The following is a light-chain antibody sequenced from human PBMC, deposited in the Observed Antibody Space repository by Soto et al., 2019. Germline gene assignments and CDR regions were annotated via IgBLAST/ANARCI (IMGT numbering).Light chain of an antibody. Sequence: QSALTQPASVSGSPGQWITISCTGTSSDIGTYIYVSWYLQHPGKAPKLLIYEVGNRPSGVSNRFSGSKSGNTASLTISGLQAEDEADYYCSSYTSSNSVVFGGGTKLTVL. CDR2: EVG. V-gene: IGLV2-14*01. CDR3: SSYTSSNSVV. J-gene: IGLJ2*01. CDR1: SSDIGTYIY.